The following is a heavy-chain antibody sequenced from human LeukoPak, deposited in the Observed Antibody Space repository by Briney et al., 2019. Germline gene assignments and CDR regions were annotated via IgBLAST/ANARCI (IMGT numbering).Heavy chain of an antibody. V-gene: IGHV1-8*03. J-gene: IGHJ4*02. D-gene: IGHD6-13*01. Sequence: ASVKVSCKASGYTFTSYDINWGRQATGQGLEWMGWMNPNSGNTGYAQKFQGRVTITRNTSISTAYMELSSLRSEDTAVYYCARAIAAAGTLVSDYWGQGTLVTVSS. CDR3: ARAIAAAGTLVSDY. CDR1: GYTFTSYD. CDR2: MNPNSGNT.